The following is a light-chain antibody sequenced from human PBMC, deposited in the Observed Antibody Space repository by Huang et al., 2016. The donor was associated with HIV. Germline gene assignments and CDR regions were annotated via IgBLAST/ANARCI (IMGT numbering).Light chain of an antibody. CDR2: VAS. CDR1: QRLSHSF. Sequence: EVLLTQSPGTLSSSPGERVTVSCRASQRLSHSFIAWYQQRPGQAPRLLIYVASTRASGIPDRFSGSGSGTDFILTINRLEPSDFAVYYCHQYGTSPYTFGQGTNLDVK. V-gene: IGKV3-20*01. CDR3: HQYGTSPYT. J-gene: IGKJ2*01.